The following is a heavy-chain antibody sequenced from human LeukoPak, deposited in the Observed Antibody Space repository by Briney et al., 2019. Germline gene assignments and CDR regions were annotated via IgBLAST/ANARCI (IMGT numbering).Heavy chain of an antibody. CDR1: GFTFSSYW. J-gene: IGHJ4*02. Sequence: PGGSLRLSCAASGFTFSSYWMTWVRQAPGKGLEWAANIKQDGSEKYYVDSVKGRFTISRDNAKNSLYLQMNSLRAEDTAVYYCAKHSSGWGESPFDYWGQGTLVTVSS. CDR3: AKHSSGWGESPFDY. V-gene: IGHV3-7*03. CDR2: IKQDGSEK. D-gene: IGHD6-19*01.